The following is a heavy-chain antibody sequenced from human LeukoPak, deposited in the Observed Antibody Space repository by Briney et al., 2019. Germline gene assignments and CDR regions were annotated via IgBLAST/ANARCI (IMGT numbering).Heavy chain of an antibody. Sequence: GGSLRLSCAASGFTFSSYGMHWVRQAPGRGLEWVAFIRYDGSNKNYADSVKGRFTISRDNSKNTLYLQMNSLRAEDTAVYYCAKLIAAAHYFDYWGQGTLVTVSS. D-gene: IGHD6-13*01. CDR3: AKLIAAAHYFDY. J-gene: IGHJ4*02. V-gene: IGHV3-30*02. CDR2: IRYDGSNK. CDR1: GFTFSSYG.